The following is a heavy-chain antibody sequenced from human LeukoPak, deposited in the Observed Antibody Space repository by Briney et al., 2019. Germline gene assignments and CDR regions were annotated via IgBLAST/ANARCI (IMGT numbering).Heavy chain of an antibody. CDR1: GYSISSGYY. V-gene: IGHV4-38-2*02. J-gene: IGHJ6*03. CDR3: ARDRSTYYLSGELNYYYYYYMDV. Sequence: SETLSLTCTVSGYSISSGYYWGWIRQPPGKGLEWIGSIYESGSTYYNPSLKSRVTISVDTSKNQFSLKLSSVTAADTAVYYCARDRSTYYLSGELNYYYYYYMDVWGEGTTVTISS. CDR2: IYESGST. D-gene: IGHD3-10*01.